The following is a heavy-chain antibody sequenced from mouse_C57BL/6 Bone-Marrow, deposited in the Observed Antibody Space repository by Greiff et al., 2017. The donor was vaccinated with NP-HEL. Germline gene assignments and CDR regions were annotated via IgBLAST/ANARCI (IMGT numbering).Heavy chain of an antibody. V-gene: IGHV8-8*01. CDR1: GFSLSTFGMG. J-gene: IGHJ4*01. D-gene: IGHD1-1*01. Sequence: QVTLKVSGPGILQPSQTLSLTCSFSGFSLSTFGMGVGWIRQPSGKGLEWLAHIWWDDDKYYNPALKSRLTITTDTSKNQVFLKIANVDTADTATYYCVLYYYGSSYYAMDYWGQGTSVTVSS. CDR2: IWWDDDK. CDR3: VLYYYGSSYYAMDY.